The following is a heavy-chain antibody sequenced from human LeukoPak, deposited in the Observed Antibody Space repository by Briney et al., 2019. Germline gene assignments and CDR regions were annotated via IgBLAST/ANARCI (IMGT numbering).Heavy chain of an antibody. J-gene: IGHJ4*02. D-gene: IGHD6-6*01. Sequence: GGSLRLSCAASGFTFSSYWMSWVRQAPGKGLEWVANIKQGGSEKYYVDSVKGRFTISRDNAKNALYLEMNSLRAEETAVYYCARVSSSMGGATDYWGQGTLVTVSS. CDR1: GFTFSSYW. V-gene: IGHV3-7*01. CDR3: ARVSSSMGGATDY. CDR2: IKQGGSEK.